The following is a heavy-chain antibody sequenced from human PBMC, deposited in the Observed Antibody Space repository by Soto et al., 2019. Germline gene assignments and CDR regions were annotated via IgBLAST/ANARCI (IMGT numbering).Heavy chain of an antibody. D-gene: IGHD5-12*01. J-gene: IGHJ4*02. CDR2: IIPIFGTA. CDR1: GGTFSSYA. CDR3: ARGGYSGYDLGGDYFDY. Sequence: QVQRVQSGAEVKKPGSSVKVSCKASGGTFSSYAISWVRQAPGQGLEWMGGIIPIFGTANYAQKFQGRVTITADESTNTAYMELSSRRSEDTAGYYCARGGYSGYDLGGDYFDYWGQGTLVTVSS. V-gene: IGHV1-69*01.